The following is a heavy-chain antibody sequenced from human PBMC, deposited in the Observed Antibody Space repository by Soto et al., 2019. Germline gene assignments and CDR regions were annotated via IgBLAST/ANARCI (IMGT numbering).Heavy chain of an antibody. CDR2: IYYSGST. Sequence: SETLSLTCTVSGGSISSGFYYWGWIRQPPGKGLEWIGNIYYSGSTYYNPSLKSRVTISVDTSKNQFSLKLSSVTAADTAVYFFARRSGCTSPFDYWGQGSPVPGSS. CDR3: ARRSGCTSPFDY. D-gene: IGHD6-19*01. CDR1: GGSISSGFYY. J-gene: IGHJ4*02. V-gene: IGHV4-39*01.